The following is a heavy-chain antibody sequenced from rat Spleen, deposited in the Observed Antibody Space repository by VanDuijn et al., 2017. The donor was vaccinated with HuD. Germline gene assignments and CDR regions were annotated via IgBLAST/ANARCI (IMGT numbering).Heavy chain of an antibody. CDR2: ISAGGGST. J-gene: IGHJ2*01. V-gene: IGHV5-27*01. CDR3: GRGGVFRF. Sequence: EVQLVESGGGLVQPGRSLKLSCAASGFTFSNYYMAWVRQAPTKGLEWVAYISAGGGSTYYRDSVKGRFTTSRDNAQNTLYLQMTSLRSEDTATYYCGRGGVFRFWGQGVMVTVSS. D-gene: IGHD5-1*01. CDR1: GFTFSNYY.